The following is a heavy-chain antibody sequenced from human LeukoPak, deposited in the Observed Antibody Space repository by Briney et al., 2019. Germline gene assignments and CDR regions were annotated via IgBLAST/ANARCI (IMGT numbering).Heavy chain of an antibody. CDR1: GGSISSGSYY. J-gene: IGHJ4*02. Sequence: PSQTLSLTCTVSGGSISSGSYYWSWIRQPAGKGREWIGRIYTSGSTNYNPSLKSRVTISVDTSKNQFSLKLSSVTAADTAVYYCARYSVAAYFDYWGQGTLVTVSS. CDR2: IYTSGST. CDR3: ARYSVAAYFDY. V-gene: IGHV4-61*02. D-gene: IGHD6-19*01.